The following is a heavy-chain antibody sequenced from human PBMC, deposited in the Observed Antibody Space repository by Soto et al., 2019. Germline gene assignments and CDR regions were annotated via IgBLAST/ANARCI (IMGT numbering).Heavy chain of an antibody. CDR3: AKAGDTGNMITVTGVEVPNIDY. J-gene: IGHJ4*02. D-gene: IGHD3-16*01. Sequence: GGALRLSCAASGFTFDDYALHWVRQSPGKGLDGVAAISYGGNNKYYADSGKGRITISRDESQNTLFLQMNSLRPEDTAMYYCAKAGDTGNMITVTGVEVPNIDYWGQGTLVTVSS. V-gene: IGHV3-30*18. CDR2: ISYGGNNK. CDR1: GFTFDDYA.